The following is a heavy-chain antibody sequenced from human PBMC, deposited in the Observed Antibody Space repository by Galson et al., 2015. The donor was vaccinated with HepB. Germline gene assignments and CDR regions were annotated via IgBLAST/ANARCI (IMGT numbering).Heavy chain of an antibody. V-gene: IGHV3-15*01. CDR1: EFTFTNAW. D-gene: IGHD6-25*01. CDR3: TPPGGSAH. CDR2: IRGTGAGGTT. J-gene: IGHJ4*02. Sequence: SLRLSCAASEFTFTNAWMSWVRQAPGRGLEWVGRIRGTGAGGTTDYAAPVKGRFTVSRDDSGNTLYLQMNSLIIEDTAVYYCTPPGGSAHWGQGTLVTVSS.